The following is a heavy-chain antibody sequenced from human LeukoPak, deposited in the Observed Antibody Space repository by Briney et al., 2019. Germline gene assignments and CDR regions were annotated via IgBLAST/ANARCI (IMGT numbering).Heavy chain of an antibody. D-gene: IGHD6-13*01. Sequence: PGGSLRLSCAASGFTFSSYAMSWVRQAPGKGLEWVSAISGSGGSTYYADSVKGRFTISRDNSKNTLYLQMNSLRAEDTAVYYCAKFYLSGSSWYPFDAFDIWGQGTMVTVSS. V-gene: IGHV3-23*01. CDR3: AKFYLSGSSWYPFDAFDI. J-gene: IGHJ3*02. CDR1: GFTFSSYA. CDR2: ISGSGGST.